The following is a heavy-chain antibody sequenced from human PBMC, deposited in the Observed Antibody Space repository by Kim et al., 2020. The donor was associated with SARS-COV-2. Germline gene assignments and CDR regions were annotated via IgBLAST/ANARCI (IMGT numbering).Heavy chain of an antibody. J-gene: IGHJ4*02. Sequence: GSLSLTCTVSGGSISSSSYYWGWIRQPPGKGLEWIGSIYYSGSTYYNPSLKSRVTISVDTSKNQFSLKLSSVTAADTAVYYCASLGWGPMVRGDFDYWGQGTLVTVSS. CDR2: IYYSGST. V-gene: IGHV4-39*01. CDR3: ASLGWGPMVRGDFDY. D-gene: IGHD3-10*01. CDR1: GGSISSSSYY.